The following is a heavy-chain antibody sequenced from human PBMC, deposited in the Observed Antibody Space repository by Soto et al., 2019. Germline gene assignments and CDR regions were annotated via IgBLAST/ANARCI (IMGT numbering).Heavy chain of an antibody. CDR3: ARGDATKIVVTTYYGMDV. CDR2: IIPVFGTA. D-gene: IGHD4-17*01. Sequence: QVQLVQSGAEVKKPGSSVKVSCKASGGSLSNYGISWVRQAPGQGLEWMGGIIPVFGTASYAQKFQGRVTITAGESTSIVYMDVTSLRSEDTAVYYCARGDATKIVVTTYYGMDVWGQGTTVTVSS. CDR1: GGSLSNYG. J-gene: IGHJ6*02. V-gene: IGHV1-69*12.